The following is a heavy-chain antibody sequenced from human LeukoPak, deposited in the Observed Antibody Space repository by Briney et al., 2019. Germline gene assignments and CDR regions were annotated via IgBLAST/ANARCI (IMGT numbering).Heavy chain of an antibody. CDR2: IYYSGST. D-gene: IGHD3-3*01. V-gene: IGHV4-39*01. CDR1: GGSISSSSYY. Sequence: PSETLSLTCTVSGGSISSSSYYWGWIRQPPGKGLEWSGSIYYSGSTYYNPSLQSRVTISVDTSKNQFSLKLSSVTAADTAVYYCARGLDFWSGYSSFQHWGQGTLVTVSS. CDR3: ARGLDFWSGYSSFQH. J-gene: IGHJ1*01.